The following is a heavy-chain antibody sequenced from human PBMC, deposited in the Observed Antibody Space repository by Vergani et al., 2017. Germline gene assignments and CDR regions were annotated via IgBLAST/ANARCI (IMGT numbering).Heavy chain of an antibody. CDR3: ARDHRDYNSYPGTFDI. CDR1: GFSFSDHY. J-gene: IGHJ3*02. V-gene: IGHV3-11*01. D-gene: IGHD4-11*01. Sequence: QVQLVESGGGLVKPGGSLRLSCAASGFSFSDHYMTWIRQAPGKGLEWVSYISNSGNTIEYADSVKGRFSISRDNAKSSLFLQMDSLRAEDTAVYYCARDHRDYNSYPGTFDILGKGSMGTGSS. CDR2: ISNSGNTI.